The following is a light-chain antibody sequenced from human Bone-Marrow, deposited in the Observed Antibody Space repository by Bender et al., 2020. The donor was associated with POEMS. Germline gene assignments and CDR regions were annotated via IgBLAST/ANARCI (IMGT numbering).Light chain of an antibody. J-gene: IGLJ1*01. CDR1: SSDVASYNV. CDR3: CSFAGGLYV. CDR2: EGS. V-gene: IGLV2-23*01. Sequence: QSALTQPASVTGSPGQSITISCTGISSDVASYNVVSWYQKNPGKAPKLMIYEGSSRPSGVSDRFSGSKSGNTASLTISGLQAEDEADYYCCSFAGGLYVFGAGTTV.